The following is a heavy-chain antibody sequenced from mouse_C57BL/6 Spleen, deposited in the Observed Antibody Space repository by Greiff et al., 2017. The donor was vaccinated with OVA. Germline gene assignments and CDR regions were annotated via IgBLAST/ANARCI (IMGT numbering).Heavy chain of an antibody. V-gene: IGHV1-26*01. CDR1: GYTFTDYY. CDR2: INPNNGGT. D-gene: IGHD4-1*01. CDR3: ARGTNFMDY. J-gene: IGHJ4*01. Sequence: EVQLQQSGPELVKPGASVKISCKASGYTFTDYYMNWVKQSHGKSLEWIGDINPNNGGTSYNQKFKGKATLTVDKSSSTAYMELRSLTSEDSAVYYCARGTNFMDYWGQGTSVTVSS.